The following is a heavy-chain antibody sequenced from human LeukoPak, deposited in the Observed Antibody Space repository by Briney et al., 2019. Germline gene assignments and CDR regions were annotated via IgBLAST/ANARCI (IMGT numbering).Heavy chain of an antibody. CDR1: GGSFSGYY. CDR2: INHSGTT. J-gene: IGHJ4*02. Sequence: SETLSLTCAVYGGSFSGYYWGWIRQPPGKGLEWIGEINHSGTTNYNPSLKSRVTISLDTSKNQFSLRLSSVTAADTAVYYCASSRNYDILTGYWVYYFDYWCQGTLVTVSS. CDR3: ASSRNYDILTGYWVYYFDY. V-gene: IGHV4-34*01. D-gene: IGHD3-9*01.